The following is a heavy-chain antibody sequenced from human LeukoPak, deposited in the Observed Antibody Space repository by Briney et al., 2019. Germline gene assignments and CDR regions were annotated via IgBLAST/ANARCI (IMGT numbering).Heavy chain of an antibody. Sequence: ASVKVSCKASGYTFTKYVVHWVRQAPGQRPEWMGWIKAGNGDTKYSQNFQDRVTITRDTSANTAYMELSSLTSEDTALYYCARDDCGDTCYPGGYWGQGTLVTVSS. CDR1: GYTFTKYV. CDR2: IKAGNGDT. D-gene: IGHD2-21*01. CDR3: ARDDCGDTCYPGGY. V-gene: IGHV1-3*01. J-gene: IGHJ4*02.